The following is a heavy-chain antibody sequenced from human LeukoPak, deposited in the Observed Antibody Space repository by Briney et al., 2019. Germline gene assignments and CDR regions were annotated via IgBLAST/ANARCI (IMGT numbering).Heavy chain of an antibody. CDR2: IKSKTDGGTT. CDR3: TTAYTCTNGVCLPGIADTGAFDI. V-gene: IGHV3-15*01. J-gene: IGHJ3*02. D-gene: IGHD2-8*01. CDR1: GFTFSNAW. Sequence: PGGSLRLSCAASGFTFSNAWMSWVRQAPGKGLEWVGRIKSKTDGGTTDYAAPVKGRFTISRDDSKNTLYLQMNSRKTEDTAVYYCTTAYTCTNGVCLPGIADTGAFDIWGQGTMVTVSS.